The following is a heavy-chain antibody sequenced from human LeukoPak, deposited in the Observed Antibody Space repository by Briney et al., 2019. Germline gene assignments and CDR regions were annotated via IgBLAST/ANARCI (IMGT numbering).Heavy chain of an antibody. J-gene: IGHJ4*02. CDR1: GFTFSSYS. Sequence: GGSLRLSCAASGFTFSSYSMTWVRQAPGKGLEWVSSISSSSSYIYYADSVKGRFTISRDNAKNTVYLQMNSLRAEDTAMYYCARGVEYPGNYWGQGTLVTVSS. CDR3: ARGVEYPGNY. V-gene: IGHV3-21*01. CDR2: ISSSSSYI. D-gene: IGHD1-14*01.